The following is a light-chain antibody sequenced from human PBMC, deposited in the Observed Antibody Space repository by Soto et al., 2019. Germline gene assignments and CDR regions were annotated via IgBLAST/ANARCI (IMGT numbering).Light chain of an antibody. CDR1: QIISSW. CDR2: RAS. V-gene: IGKV1-5*03. CDR3: QHYYNYPWT. J-gene: IGKJ1*01. Sequence: DIQMAQSPSTLSASVGDRVTITCRASQIISSWLARYQQKPGKAPKLLIYRASNLQSGVPSRFSGSGSGTEFTLTISTLQPDDFATYYCQHYYNYPWTFGHGTKVDIK.